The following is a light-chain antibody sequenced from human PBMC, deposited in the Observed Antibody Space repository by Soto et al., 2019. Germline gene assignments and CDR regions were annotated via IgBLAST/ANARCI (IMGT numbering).Light chain of an antibody. CDR2: EVS. CDR3: SSYTSSSTRLYV. J-gene: IGLJ1*01. Sequence: QSVLTQPPSASGSPGQSVTISCTGTSSDVGAYNYVSWYQQHPGKAPKLMIYEVSNRPSGVSNRFSGSKSGNTASLTISGLQAEDEADYYCSSYTSSSTRLYVFGTGTKVTVL. CDR1: SSDVGAYNY. V-gene: IGLV2-14*01.